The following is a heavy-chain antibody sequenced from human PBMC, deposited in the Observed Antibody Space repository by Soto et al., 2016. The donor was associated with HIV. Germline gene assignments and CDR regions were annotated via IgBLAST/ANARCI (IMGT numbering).Heavy chain of an antibody. Sequence: EVQLVQSGAEVKKPGATVKISCKVSGYTFTDYYLHWVQQAPGNGLEWMGLVDPEDGETLYAVKFQGRVTITADTSTDTAYMELSSLRSEDTAVYYCATDQNGDEDYGIDSWGQGTLVTVSS. CDR2: VDPEDGET. CDR1: GYTFTDYY. V-gene: IGHV1-69-2*01. D-gene: IGHD4-17*01. J-gene: IGHJ4*02. CDR3: ATDQNGDEDYGIDS.